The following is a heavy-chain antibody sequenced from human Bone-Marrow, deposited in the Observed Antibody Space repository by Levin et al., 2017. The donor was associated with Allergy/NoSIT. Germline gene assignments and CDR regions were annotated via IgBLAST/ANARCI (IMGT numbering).Heavy chain of an antibody. CDR2: MNPNSGNT. V-gene: IGHV1-8*01. CDR1: GYTFSTYD. J-gene: IGHJ6*02. Sequence: PWASVKVSCKASGYTFSTYDINWVRQATGQGLEWMGWMNPNSGNTGSAEKFRGRVTMTRNTALTTAYMELSNLRPEDTAVYYCARALLYCSSRDCYNNYQYHGMDVWGQGTAVTVSS. D-gene: IGHD2-2*02. CDR3: ARALLYCSSRDCYNNYQYHGMDV.